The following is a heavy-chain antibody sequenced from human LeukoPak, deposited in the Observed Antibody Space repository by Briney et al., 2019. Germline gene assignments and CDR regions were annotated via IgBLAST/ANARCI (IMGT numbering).Heavy chain of an antibody. CDR3: ARETSGSYSTIDY. Sequence: SETLSLTCTVSGGSISSGDYYWSWIRQPPGKGLEWIGYTYYSGSTYYNPSLKSRVTISVDTSKYQFSLKLSSVTAADTAVYYCARETSGSYSTIDYWGQGTLVTVSS. D-gene: IGHD1-26*01. CDR2: TYYSGST. CDR1: GGSISSGDYY. V-gene: IGHV4-30-4*08. J-gene: IGHJ4*02.